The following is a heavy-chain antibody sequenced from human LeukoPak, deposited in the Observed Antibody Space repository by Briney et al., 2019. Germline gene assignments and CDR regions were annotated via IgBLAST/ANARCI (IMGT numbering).Heavy chain of an antibody. CDR1: GFTFSSYA. J-gene: IGHJ6*02. V-gene: IGHV3-23*01. D-gene: IGHD2-15*01. Sequence: GGSLRLSCAASGFTFSSYAMSWVRQAPGKGLEWVSAISGSGGSTYYADSVKGRFTISRDNSKNTLYLQMNSLRAEDTAVYYCARHNLGYCSGGSCYSYYYYGMDVWGQGTTVTVFS. CDR3: ARHNLGYCSGGSCYSYYYYGMDV. CDR2: ISGSGGST.